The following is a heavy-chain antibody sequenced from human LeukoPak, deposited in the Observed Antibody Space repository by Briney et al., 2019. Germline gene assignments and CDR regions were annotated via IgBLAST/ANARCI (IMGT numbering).Heavy chain of an antibody. J-gene: IGHJ4*02. D-gene: IGHD3-16*01. CDR3: ATSLINAGGFDY. Sequence: PSETLSLTCTVSGGSISSDNYYWSWIRQPAGKGLEWIGRIYTSGSTNYNPSLKSRVTMSLDTSKNQFSLNLSSVTAADTAVYYCATSLINAGGFDYWGQGTLVTVSS. CDR2: IYTSGST. V-gene: IGHV4-61*02. CDR1: GGSISSDNYY.